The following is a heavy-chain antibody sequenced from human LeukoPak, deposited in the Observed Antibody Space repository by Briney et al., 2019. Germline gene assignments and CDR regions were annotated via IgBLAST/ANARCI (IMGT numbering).Heavy chain of an antibody. Sequence: GGSLRLSCAASGFTFSSSAMNWVRQAPGKGLEWVSVISGSGDSTFYRDSVKGRFSISRDNSKNTVYLQMNSLKAEDTAVYSCARGSSNSGYSPFDYWGQGTLVTASS. V-gene: IGHV3-23*01. CDR3: ARGSSNSGYSPFDY. CDR1: GFTFSSSA. CDR2: ISGSGDST. D-gene: IGHD3-22*01. J-gene: IGHJ4*02.